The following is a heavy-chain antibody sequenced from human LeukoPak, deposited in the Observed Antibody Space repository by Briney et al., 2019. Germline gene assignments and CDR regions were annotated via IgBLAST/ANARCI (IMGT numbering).Heavy chain of an antibody. V-gene: IGHV4-59*08. J-gene: IGHJ6*02. CDR3: ARQMDGDYEHYYYYYGMDV. D-gene: IGHD4-17*01. Sequence: SETLSLTCTVSGGSISSYYWSWIRQPPGKGLEWIGYIYYSGSTNYNPSLKSRVTISVDTSKNQFSLKLSSVTAADTAVYYCARQMDGDYEHYYYYYGMDVWGQGTTVTVSS. CDR1: GGSISSYY. CDR2: IYYSGST.